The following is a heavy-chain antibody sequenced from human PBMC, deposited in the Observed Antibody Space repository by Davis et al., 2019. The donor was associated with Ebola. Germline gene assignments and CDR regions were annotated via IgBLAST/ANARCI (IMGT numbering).Heavy chain of an antibody. D-gene: IGHD2/OR15-2a*01. CDR1: GFISSSYW. J-gene: IGHJ4*02. V-gene: IGHV3-74*01. CDR2: IKSDGSTK. CDR3: ATSTYLPVY. Sequence: PGGSLRLSCAASGFISSSYWMHWVRQAPGKGLVWVSRIKSDGSTKGYADSVKGRFTISRDNAKNTLYLQMNSLRAEDTAVYYCATSTYLPVYWGQGTLVTVSS.